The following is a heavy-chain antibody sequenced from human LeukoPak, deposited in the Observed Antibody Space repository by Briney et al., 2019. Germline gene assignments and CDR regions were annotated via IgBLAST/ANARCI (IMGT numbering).Heavy chain of an antibody. J-gene: IGHJ4*02. D-gene: IGHD6-13*01. Sequence: SETLSLTCTVSGGSISSSSYYWGWIRQPPGKGLEWIGSIYYSGSTYYNPSLKSRVTISVDTSKNQFSLKLSSVTAADTAVYYCARGRGSSWWVGATAGFDYWGQGTLVTVST. V-gene: IGHV4-39*07. CDR3: ARGRGSSWWVGATAGFDY. CDR2: IYYSGST. CDR1: GGSISSSSYY.